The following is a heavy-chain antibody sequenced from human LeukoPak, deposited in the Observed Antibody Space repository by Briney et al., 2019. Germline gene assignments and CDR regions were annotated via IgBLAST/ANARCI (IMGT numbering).Heavy chain of an antibody. V-gene: IGHV3-30*02. CDR1: GFTFSSYG. CDR2: IRDEGRDK. J-gene: IGHJ4*02. Sequence: PGGSLRLSCAASGFTFSSYGMHWVSQAPGKGLEWVAFIRDEGRDKFYGDSVKGRVTISRDNSKNTLYLQIHSLRPEDTAVYYCAKEDAPLGGRPVNWGQGTLVIVSS. D-gene: IGHD3-16*01. CDR3: AKEDAPLGGRPVN.